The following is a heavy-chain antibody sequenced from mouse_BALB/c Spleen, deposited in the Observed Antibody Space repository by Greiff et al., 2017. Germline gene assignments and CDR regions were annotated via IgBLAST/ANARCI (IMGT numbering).Heavy chain of an antibody. V-gene: IGHV1-7*01. CDR3: ARRITTAPYYAMDY. CDR1: GYTFTSYW. Sequence: VQLQQSGAELAKPGASVKMSCKASGYTFTSYWMHWVKQRPGQGLEWIGYINPSTGYTEYNQKFKDKATLTADKSSSTAYMQLSSLTSEDSAVYYCARRITTAPYYAMDYWGQGTSVTVSS. CDR2: INPSTGYT. J-gene: IGHJ4*01. D-gene: IGHD1-2*01.